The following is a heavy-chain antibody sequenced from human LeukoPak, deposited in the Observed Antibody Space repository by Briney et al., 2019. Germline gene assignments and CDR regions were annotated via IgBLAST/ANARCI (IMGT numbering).Heavy chain of an antibody. J-gene: IGHJ4*02. CDR3: AREGSEYCSSTSCPIDY. D-gene: IGHD2-2*01. CDR1: GLTFSSYS. CDR2: ISSSSSYI. V-gene: IGHV3-21*01. Sequence: GGSLRLSCAASGLTFSSYSMNWVRQAPGQGLEWVSSISSSSSYIYYADSVKGRFTISRDNAKNSLYLQMNSLRAEDTAVYYCAREGSEYCSSTSCPIDYWGQGTLVTVSS.